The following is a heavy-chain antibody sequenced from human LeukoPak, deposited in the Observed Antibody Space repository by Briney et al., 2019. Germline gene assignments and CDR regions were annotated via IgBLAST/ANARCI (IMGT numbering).Heavy chain of an antibody. CDR3: ARDTAEDGYGVRNEGMDV. CDR1: GFTFSSYA. D-gene: IGHD5-24*01. J-gene: IGHJ6*02. CDR2: ISYDGSNK. Sequence: GGSLRLSCAASGFTFSSYAMHWVRQAPGKGLEWVAAISYDGSNKYYADSVKGRFTISRDNSKNTLYLQMNSLRAEDTAVYYCARDTAEDGYGVRNEGMDVWGQGTTVTVSS. V-gene: IGHV3-30*04.